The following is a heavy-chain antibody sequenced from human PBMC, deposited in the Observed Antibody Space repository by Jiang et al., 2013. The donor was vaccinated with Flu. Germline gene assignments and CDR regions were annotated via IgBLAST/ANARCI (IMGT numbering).Heavy chain of an antibody. Sequence: LLKPSETLSLTCAVYGGSFSGYYWSWIRQPPGKGLEWIGEINHSGSTNYNPSLKSRVTISVDTSKNQFSLKLSSVTAADTAVYYCARGRGVVVTARFDYWGQGTLVTGLL. CDR3: ARGRGVVVTARFDY. V-gene: IGHV4-34*01. CDR1: GGSFSGYY. CDR2: INHSGST. D-gene: IGHD2-21*02. J-gene: IGHJ4*02.